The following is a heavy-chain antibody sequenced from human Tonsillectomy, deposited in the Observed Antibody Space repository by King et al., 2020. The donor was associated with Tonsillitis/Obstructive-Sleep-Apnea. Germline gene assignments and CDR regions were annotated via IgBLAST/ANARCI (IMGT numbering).Heavy chain of an antibody. Sequence: VQLVESGGGVVQPGGSLRLSCAASGFSFSSSWFNWVRQAPGRRLEWVATISPDGSEKFYVDSVRGRFTISRDNAVNSLFLHMNSLRAEDTAVYYCTRVSRSIAPDYWGQGTLVTVSS. CDR3: TRVSRSIAPDY. J-gene: IGHJ4*02. CDR1: GFSFSSSW. CDR2: ISPDGSEK. V-gene: IGHV3-7*01. D-gene: IGHD2-21*01.